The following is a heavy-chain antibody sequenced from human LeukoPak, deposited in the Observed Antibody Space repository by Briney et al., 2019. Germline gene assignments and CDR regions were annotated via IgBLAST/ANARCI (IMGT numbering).Heavy chain of an antibody. Sequence: PGGSLRLSCAASGFTFSSYGMHWVRQAPGKGLEWVAVISYGGSNKYYADSVKGRFTISRDNSKNTLYLQMNSLRVEDTAVYYCARGRPHGNDYWGQGTLVTVSS. CDR1: GFTFSSYG. D-gene: IGHD4-23*01. CDR3: ARGRPHGNDY. J-gene: IGHJ4*02. V-gene: IGHV3-30*03. CDR2: ISYGGSNK.